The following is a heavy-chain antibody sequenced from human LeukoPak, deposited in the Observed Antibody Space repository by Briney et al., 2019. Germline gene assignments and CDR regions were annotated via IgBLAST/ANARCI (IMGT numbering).Heavy chain of an antibody. CDR1: GFTFRSYA. CDR2: IPYDGSNE. CDR3: ARALDSSGYQDLDY. Sequence: QAGGSLRLSCAASGFTFRSYAMHWVRQAPGKGLEWVAVIPYDGSNESYADSVKGRFTISRDNSKNTLYLQMNSLRAEDTAVYYCARALDSSGYQDLDYWGQGTLVTVSS. J-gene: IGHJ4*02. V-gene: IGHV3-30-3*01. D-gene: IGHD3-22*01.